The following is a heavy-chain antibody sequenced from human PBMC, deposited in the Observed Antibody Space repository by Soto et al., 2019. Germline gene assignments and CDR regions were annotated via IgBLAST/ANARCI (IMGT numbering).Heavy chain of an antibody. CDR2: ISGHNGNT. CDR1: GYTFTSYG. Sequence: QVQLVQSGAEVKKPGASVKVSCKASGYTFTSYGIRWVRQAPGQGLERRGWISGHNGNTNYEQKLQGRVTMTRDTATSTAYMELRSLRSDDTAVYYCAGYWAAAGPFDYWGQGTLFTVSS. J-gene: IGHJ4*02. CDR3: AGYWAAAGPFDY. V-gene: IGHV1-18*01. D-gene: IGHD6-13*01.